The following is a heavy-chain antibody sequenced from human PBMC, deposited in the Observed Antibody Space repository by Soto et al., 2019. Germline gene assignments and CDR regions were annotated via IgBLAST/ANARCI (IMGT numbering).Heavy chain of an antibody. V-gene: IGHV1-18*01. J-gene: IGHJ4*02. CDR3: VKWSISSCYSPFDY. Sequence: QVQLVQSGTEVKNLGASMKVSCKASGYNFTSYGMSWVRQAPGQGLEWMGWINTYSGNTNYAQTLQGRVTLTTDTSTRTANMDLGRMRSDDTAVYYYVKWSISSCYSPFDYWGQGTLVTVSS. CDR1: GYNFTSYG. D-gene: IGHD2-2*01. CDR2: INTYSGNT.